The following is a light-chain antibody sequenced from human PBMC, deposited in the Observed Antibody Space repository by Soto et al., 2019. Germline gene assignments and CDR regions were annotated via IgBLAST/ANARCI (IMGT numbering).Light chain of an antibody. V-gene: IGKV3-15*01. CDR1: QSVTSN. J-gene: IGKJ4*01. Sequence: EIVMTQSPATLSVSPGERATLSCRASQSVTSNLAWYQQKPGQPPRRLIYGASTRATGIPARFSGSGSGTEFTLIISSLQSEDFAVYFCQQYNNWPLTFGGGTKVEIK. CDR3: QQYNNWPLT. CDR2: GAS.